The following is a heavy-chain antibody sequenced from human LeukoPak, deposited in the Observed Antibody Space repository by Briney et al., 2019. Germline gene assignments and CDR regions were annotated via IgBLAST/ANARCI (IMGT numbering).Heavy chain of an antibody. CDR2: IYTSGST. CDR3: ARFYYDSSGSSHHDAFDI. D-gene: IGHD3-22*01. J-gene: IGHJ3*02. CDR1: GGSISSYY. V-gene: IGHV4-4*07. Sequence: SETLSLTCTVSGGSISSYYWSWIRQPAGKGLKWIGRIYTSGSTNYNPSLKSRVTMSVDTSKNQFSLKLSSVTAADTAVSYCARFYYDSSGSSHHDAFDIWGQGTMVTVSS.